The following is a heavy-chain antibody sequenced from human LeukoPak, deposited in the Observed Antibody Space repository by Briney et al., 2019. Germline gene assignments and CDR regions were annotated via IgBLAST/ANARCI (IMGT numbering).Heavy chain of an antibody. CDR1: GGSISRDSGGSISTVY. J-gene: IGHJ4*02. CDR2: IFASGHI. V-gene: IGHV4-4*07. D-gene: IGHD3-10*01. Sequence: SETLSLTCSVSGGSISRDSGGSISTVYWTWIRLVAGKGLEWLGRIFASGHINYNPFLRSRISMSVDTSKNQFSLKLSSVTAADTAVYYCAGGWAPRGEKSSFDQWGQGTLVTVSS. CDR3: AGGWAPRGEKSSFDQ.